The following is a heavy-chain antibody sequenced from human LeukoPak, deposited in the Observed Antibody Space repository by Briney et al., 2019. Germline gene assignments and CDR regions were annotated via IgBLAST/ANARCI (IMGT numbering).Heavy chain of an antibody. J-gene: IGHJ5*02. CDR1: GGSISSGAYY. CDR3: ARENDGCSSTSCYGWFDP. CDR2: IYYSGST. D-gene: IGHD2-2*01. V-gene: IGHV4-31*03. Sequence: PSQTLSLTCTVSGGSISSGAYYWSWIRQHPGKGLEWIGYIYYSGSTYYNPSLKSRVTISVDTSKNQFSLKLSSVTAADTAVYYCARENDGCSSTSCYGWFDPWGQGTLVTVSS.